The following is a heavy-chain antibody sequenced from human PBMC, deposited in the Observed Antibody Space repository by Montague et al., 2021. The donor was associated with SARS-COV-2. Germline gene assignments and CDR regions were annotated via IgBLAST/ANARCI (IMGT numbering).Heavy chain of an antibody. D-gene: IGHD5-12*01. CDR2: IKNDGSTI. CDR3: ARGFATVGYIERNDY. J-gene: IGHJ4*02. CDR1: GFSFSSYE. Sequence: SLRLSCAASGFSFSSYEMNWVRQAPGKGLEWVSYIKNDGSTIYYADSVKGRFTISRDNAKNSLYLQMNSLRAEDTAVYYCARGFATVGYIERNDYWGQGTLVTVSS. V-gene: IGHV3-48*03.